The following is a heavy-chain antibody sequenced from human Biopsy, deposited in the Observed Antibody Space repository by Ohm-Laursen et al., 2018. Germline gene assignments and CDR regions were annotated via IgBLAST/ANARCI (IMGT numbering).Heavy chain of an antibody. D-gene: IGHD6-19*01. J-gene: IGHJ4*02. CDR3: ARNTGWYGDLYYFDY. CDR1: GYTFTAFS. V-gene: IGHV1-46*01. CDR2: INPSGSTT. Sequence: ASVKVSCKPSGYTFTAFSVHWPRQAPGQGLEWMGMINPSGSTTSYPQIFQGRVTMTRDTSKSTVYMELSSLRSADTAVYFCARNTGWYGDLYYFDYWGQGTLVTVSS.